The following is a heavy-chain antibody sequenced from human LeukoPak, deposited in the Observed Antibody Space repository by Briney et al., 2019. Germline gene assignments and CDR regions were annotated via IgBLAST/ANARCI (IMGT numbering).Heavy chain of an antibody. CDR3: AKDHMRYCSSTSCYGNNWFDP. J-gene: IGHJ5*02. CDR1: GFTFSDYY. CDR2: ISSSGSTI. Sequence: GGSLRLSCAASGFTFSDYYMSWIRQAPGKGLEWVSYISSSGSTIYYADSVKGRFTISRDNAKNSLYLQMNSLRAEDTAVYYCAKDHMRYCSSTSCYGNNWFDPWGQGTLVTVSS. V-gene: IGHV3-11*04. D-gene: IGHD2-2*01.